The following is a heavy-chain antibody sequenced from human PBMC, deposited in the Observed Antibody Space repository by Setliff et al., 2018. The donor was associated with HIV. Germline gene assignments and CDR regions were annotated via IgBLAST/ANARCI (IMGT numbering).Heavy chain of an antibody. CDR2: IIPISGTA. CDR3: VRSELLGRRYHFDY. D-gene: IGHD7-27*01. V-gene: IGHV1-69*06. Sequence: SVKVSCKASGGTFSSYAISWVRQAPGQGLEWMGGIIPISGTANYAQKFQGRVTMTEDTSTDTAYMELSSLRPEDTAVYYCVRSELLGRRYHFDYWGPGTLVTVSS. J-gene: IGHJ4*02. CDR1: GGTFSSYA.